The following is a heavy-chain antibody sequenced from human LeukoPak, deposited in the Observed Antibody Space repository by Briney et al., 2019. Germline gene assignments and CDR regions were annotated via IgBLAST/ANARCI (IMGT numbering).Heavy chain of an antibody. CDR3: AKIYYDSSASNY. J-gene: IGHJ4*02. CDR2: INPNSGGT. D-gene: IGHD3-22*01. CDR1: GYTFTGYY. Sequence: ASVKVSCKASGYTFTGYYMHWVRQAPGQGLEWMGWINPNSGGTNYTQKFQGRATMTRDTSISTAYMELSRLRSDDTAVYYCAKIYYDSSASNYWGQGTLVTVSS. V-gene: IGHV1-2*02.